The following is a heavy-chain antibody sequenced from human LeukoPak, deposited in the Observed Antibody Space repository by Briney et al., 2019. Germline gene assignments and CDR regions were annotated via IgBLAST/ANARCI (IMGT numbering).Heavy chain of an antibody. Sequence: PGGSLRLSCAVSGITLSNYGMNWVRQAPGKGLEWVSRISDSGGSTNYADSVKGRFTISRDNAKNTLYLQMNSLRAEDTAVYFCAKRGVVIRVILVGFHKQAYYFDSWGQGALVTGSS. CDR3: AKRGVVIRVILVGFHKQAYYFDS. D-gene: IGHD3-10*01. J-gene: IGHJ4*02. CDR1: GITLSNYG. CDR2: ISDSGGST. V-gene: IGHV3-23*01.